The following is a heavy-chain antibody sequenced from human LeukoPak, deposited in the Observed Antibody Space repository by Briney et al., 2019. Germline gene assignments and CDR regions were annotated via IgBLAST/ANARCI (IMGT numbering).Heavy chain of an antibody. V-gene: IGHV1-8*01. D-gene: IGHD4-11*01. CDR1: GYTLTSYD. CDR2: MNPNSGNT. J-gene: IGHJ4*02. CDR3: ARGENFRSTDDVIDY. Sequence: AASVKVSCKASGYTLTSYDINWVRQATGQGLEWMGWMNPNSGNTGYAQKFQGRVTMTRNTSISTAYMELSSLRSEDTAVYYCARGENFRSTDDVIDYWGQGTLVTVSS.